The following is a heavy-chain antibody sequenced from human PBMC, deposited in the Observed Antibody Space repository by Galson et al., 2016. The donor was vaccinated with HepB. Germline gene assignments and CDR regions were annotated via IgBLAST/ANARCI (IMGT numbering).Heavy chain of an antibody. CDR1: GFTFSDHY. J-gene: IGHJ3*02. D-gene: IGHD6-13*01. Sequence: SLRLSCAASGFTFSDHYMTWIRQAPGKGLEWVSYIGGSGSPINYADSVQGRFSISRDNAKNSVYLQMNSLRAEDTAVYYCARVGVGQQLVSFTFDIWGQGTMITVSS. CDR3: ARVGVGQQLVSFTFDI. V-gene: IGHV3-11*04. CDR2: IGGSGSPI.